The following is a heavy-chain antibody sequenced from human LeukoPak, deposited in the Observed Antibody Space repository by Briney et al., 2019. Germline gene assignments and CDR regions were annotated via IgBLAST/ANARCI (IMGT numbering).Heavy chain of an antibody. Sequence: PSETLSLTCTVSGGSISSYYWSWIRQPPGKGLEWIGYIYYSGSTNYNPSLKSRVTISVDMSKNQFSLKLSSVTAADTAVYYCARQDGYNFFADYWGQGTLVTVSS. CDR2: IYYSGST. CDR3: ARQDGYNFFADY. CDR1: GGSISSYY. D-gene: IGHD5-24*01. J-gene: IGHJ4*02. V-gene: IGHV4-59*01.